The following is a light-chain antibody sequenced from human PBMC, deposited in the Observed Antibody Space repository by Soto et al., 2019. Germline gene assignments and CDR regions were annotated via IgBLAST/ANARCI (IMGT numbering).Light chain of an antibody. CDR3: QQYINCPPLT. J-gene: IGKJ4*01. CDR2: CAA. V-gene: IGKV3-15*01. CDR1: QSVRSN. Sequence: EIALTPTPTTVSASPGERATLSSRSSQSVRSNLVGYQQKPGQGPRLLIICAATRATHSPARFSGSGSGTEFTLTISSLQPDEFAGYYCQQYINCPPLTFGGGTIVDI.